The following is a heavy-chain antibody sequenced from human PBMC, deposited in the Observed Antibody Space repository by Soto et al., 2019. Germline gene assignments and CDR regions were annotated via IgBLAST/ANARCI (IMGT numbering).Heavy chain of an antibody. Sequence: QVQLVLSGAEVKKPGASVKVSCKASGYTFTTYYMHWVRQAPVQGLEWMGIINPSGASTSYAQKFQGRVTMTRDTSTSTVYMEVSSLRSEDTAIYYCARGAGSSGWVVTYWGQGTLVTVSS. D-gene: IGHD6-19*01. V-gene: IGHV1-46*03. CDR3: ARGAGSSGWVVTY. J-gene: IGHJ4*02. CDR2: INPSGAST. CDR1: GYTFTTYY.